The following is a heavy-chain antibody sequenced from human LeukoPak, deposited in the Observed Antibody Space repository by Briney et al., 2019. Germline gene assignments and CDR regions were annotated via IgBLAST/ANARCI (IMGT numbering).Heavy chain of an antibody. D-gene: IGHD2-15*01. CDR2: XXXIFGTA. J-gene: IGHJ6*04. CDR1: GGTFSSYA. V-gene: IGHV1-69*06. Sequence: ASVKVSCKASGGTFSSYAISWVRQAPGQGLEWXXXXXXIFGTANYAQKFQGRVTITADKSTSTAYMELSSLRSEDTAVYYCARDPPVDCSGGSCYPVMGVWGNGTTVTVSS. CDR3: ARDPPVDCSGGSCYPVMGV.